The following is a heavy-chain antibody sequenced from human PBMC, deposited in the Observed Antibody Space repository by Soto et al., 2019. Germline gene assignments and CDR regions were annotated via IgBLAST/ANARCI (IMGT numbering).Heavy chain of an antibody. V-gene: IGHV4-59*01. CDR2: IHYSRST. Sequence: PSETLSLTCTVSGGSISGYYWGWIRQHPGKGLEWIGYIHYSRSTNYNPSLRSRVTISVDTPKNQFSLKVNSMTAADTAIYYGARGGVSARKGRWCDRWGQGTLVTV. J-gene: IGHJ5*02. CDR1: GGSISGYY. D-gene: IGHD1-26*01. CDR3: ARGGVSARKGRWCDR.